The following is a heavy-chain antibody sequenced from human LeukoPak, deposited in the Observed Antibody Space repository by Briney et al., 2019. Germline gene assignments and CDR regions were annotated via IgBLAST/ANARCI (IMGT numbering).Heavy chain of an antibody. J-gene: IGHJ3*02. CDR1: GFSVSGNY. D-gene: IGHD3-22*01. CDR3: ARKALYDSSISAFDI. V-gene: IGHV3-66*01. CDR2: TYSGSST. Sequence: PGGSLRLSCAASGFSVSGNYMNWVRQAPGKGLEWVSITYSGSSTYYVDSVKGRFSISRDNSKNTLLLQMNSLRAEDTAVYYCARKALYDSSISAFDIWGQGTMVTVSS.